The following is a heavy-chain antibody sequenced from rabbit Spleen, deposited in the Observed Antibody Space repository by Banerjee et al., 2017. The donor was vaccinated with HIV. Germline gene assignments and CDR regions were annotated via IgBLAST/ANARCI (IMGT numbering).Heavy chain of an antibody. CDR2: IYAGSGGSS. J-gene: IGHJ6*01. CDR1: GFDLNSSYY. Sequence: QSLEESGGDLVKPGASLTLTCTASGFDLNSSYYMCWVRQAPGKGLEWSACIYAGSGGSSYYASWAKGRFTISKTSSTTVTLQMTSLTGADTATYFCARDTGTSFSSYGMDLWGPGTLVTVS. V-gene: IGHV1S40*01. D-gene: IGHD7-1*01. CDR3: ARDTGTSFSSYGMDL.